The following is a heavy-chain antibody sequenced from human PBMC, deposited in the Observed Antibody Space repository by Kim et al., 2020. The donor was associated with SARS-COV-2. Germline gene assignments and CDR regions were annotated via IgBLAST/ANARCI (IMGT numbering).Heavy chain of an antibody. J-gene: IGHJ6*02. CDR3: ARGRGLVLYYYYGMDV. V-gene: IGHV4-34*01. CDR1: GGSFSGYY. D-gene: IGHD6-19*01. CDR2: INHSGST. Sequence: SETLSLTCAVYGGSFSGYYWSWIRQPPGKGLEWIGEINHSGSTNYNPSLKSRVTISVDTSKNQFSLKLSSVTAADTAVYYCARGRGLVLYYYYGMDVWGQGTTVTVSS.